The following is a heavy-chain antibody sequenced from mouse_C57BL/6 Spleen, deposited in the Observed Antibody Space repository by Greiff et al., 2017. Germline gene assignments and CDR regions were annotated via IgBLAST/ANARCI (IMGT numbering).Heavy chain of an antibody. Sequence: VQLVESGAELVKPGASVKMSCKASGYTFTTYPIEWMKQNHGKSLEWIGNFHPYNDDTKYNEKFKGKATLTVEKSSSTVYLELSRLTSDDSAVYYCARGDTTVVEDWYFDVWGTGTTVTVSS. CDR2: FHPYNDDT. V-gene: IGHV1-47*01. CDR3: ARGDTTVVEDWYFDV. J-gene: IGHJ1*03. D-gene: IGHD1-1*01. CDR1: GYTFTTYP.